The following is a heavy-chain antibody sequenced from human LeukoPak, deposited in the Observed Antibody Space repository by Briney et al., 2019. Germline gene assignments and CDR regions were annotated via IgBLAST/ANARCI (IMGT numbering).Heavy chain of an antibody. D-gene: IGHD3-3*02. CDR1: GYIFTAYG. V-gene: IGHV1-18*01. CDR3: TRATHPAISGPQSDS. Sequence: ASVKVSCKPSGYIFTAYGVGWVRRAPGQGLEWMGWIDSKSGNTDYAHNFQGRIALTIAAPTNTAYMELWSLRSDDTAIYFCTRATHPAISGPQSDSWGQGTLVTVSS. J-gene: IGHJ5*01. CDR2: IDSKSGNT.